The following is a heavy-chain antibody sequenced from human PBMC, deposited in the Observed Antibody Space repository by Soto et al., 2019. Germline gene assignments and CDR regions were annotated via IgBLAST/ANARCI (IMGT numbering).Heavy chain of an antibody. V-gene: IGHV3-66*01. CDR2: IYSGGST. CDR3: ARDAKALYYFDY. CDR1: GFTVSSNY. J-gene: IGHJ4*02. Sequence: GGSLRLSCAASGFTVSSNYMSWVRQAPGKGLEWVSVIYSGGSTYYADSVKGRFTISRDNSKNTLYLQMNSLRAEDTAVYYCARDAKALYYFDYWGQGNLVTVSS. D-gene: IGHD2-15*01.